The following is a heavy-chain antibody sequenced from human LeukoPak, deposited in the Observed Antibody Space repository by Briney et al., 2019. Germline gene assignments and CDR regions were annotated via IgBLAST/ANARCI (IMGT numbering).Heavy chain of an antibody. CDR2: IYYSGST. Sequence: SETLSLTCTVSGGSISSSSYYWGWIRQPPGKGLEWIGSIYYSGSTYYNPSLKSRVTISVDTSKNQFSLKLSSVTAADTAVYYCARDRGRITMIVVVGWFDPWGQGTLVTVSS. CDR3: ARDRGRITMIVVVGWFDP. CDR1: GGSISSSSYY. D-gene: IGHD3-22*01. J-gene: IGHJ5*02. V-gene: IGHV4-39*02.